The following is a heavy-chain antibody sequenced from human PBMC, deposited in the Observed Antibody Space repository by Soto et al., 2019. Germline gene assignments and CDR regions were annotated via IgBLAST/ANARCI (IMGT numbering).Heavy chain of an antibody. CDR1: GDSVSSNSAA. D-gene: IGHD5-18*01. J-gene: IGHJ6*02. CDR3: ARDFVGTAMVQARYGMDV. CDR2: TYYRSKWYN. V-gene: IGHV6-1*01. Sequence: SQTLSLTCAISGDSVSSNSAAWNWIRQSPSRGLEWLGRTYYRSKWYNDYAVSVKSRITINPDTSKNQFSLQLNSVTPEDTAVHYCARDFVGTAMVQARYGMDVWGQGTTVTVSS.